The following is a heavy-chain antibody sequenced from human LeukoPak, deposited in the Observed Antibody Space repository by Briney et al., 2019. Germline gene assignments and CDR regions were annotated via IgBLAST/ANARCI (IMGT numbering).Heavy chain of an antibody. CDR3: ARSRVVPAAMVY. CDR1: GFTFSSYE. J-gene: IGHJ4*02. V-gene: IGHV3-48*03. Sequence: GGSLRLSCAASGFTFSSYEMNWVRQAPGKGLEWVSYISSSGSTIYYADSVKGRFTISRDNAKNSLYLQMNSLRAEDTAVYYCARSRVVPAAMVYWGQGTLVTVSS. CDR2: ISSSGSTI. D-gene: IGHD2-2*01.